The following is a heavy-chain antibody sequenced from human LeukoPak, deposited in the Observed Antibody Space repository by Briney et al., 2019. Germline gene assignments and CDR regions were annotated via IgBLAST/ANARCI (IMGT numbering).Heavy chain of an antibody. V-gene: IGHV4-59*01. CDR3: AGASYYYDSRGRRTFDI. CDR2: VFYSGST. J-gene: IGHJ3*02. Sequence: SETLSLTCTVSGGSISTYYWNWIRQPPGKGLEWLGYVFYSGSTSYIPSLKSRVTMSVDTSQNQFSLKLMSVTAADTAVYYCAGASYYYDSRGRRTFDIWGQGTMVIVSA. CDR1: GGSISTYY. D-gene: IGHD3-22*01.